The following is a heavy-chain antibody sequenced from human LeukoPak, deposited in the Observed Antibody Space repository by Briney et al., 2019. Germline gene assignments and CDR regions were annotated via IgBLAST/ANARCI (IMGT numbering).Heavy chain of an antibody. CDR2: TSWNGGII. V-gene: IGHV3-9*01. CDR3: AKGGLRLYFGQFHY. D-gene: IGHD3-10*01. CDR1: GFTFDNYA. Sequence: PGGSLRLSCAASGFTFDNYAMHWVRKVPGKGLEWVSGTSWNGGIIGYADSVKGRFTISRDSAKNSLYLQMNSLRVEDTALYYCAKGGLRLYFGQFHYWGQGTLVTVSS. J-gene: IGHJ4*02.